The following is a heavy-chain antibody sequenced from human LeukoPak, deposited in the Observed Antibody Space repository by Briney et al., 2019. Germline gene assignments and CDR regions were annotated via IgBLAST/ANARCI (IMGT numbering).Heavy chain of an antibody. CDR2: IKGDGSST. CDR3: ARGNYHAMDV. J-gene: IGHJ6*02. V-gene: IGHV3-74*01. Sequence: PGGSLRLSCAASGFTFSNYWMHWVRQTPGEGLVCVSLIKGDGSSTTYADSVKGRFTISRDNAKNTVYLQMNCLRAEDTAVYYCARGNYHAMDVWGQGTTVTVSS. CDR1: GFTFSNYW.